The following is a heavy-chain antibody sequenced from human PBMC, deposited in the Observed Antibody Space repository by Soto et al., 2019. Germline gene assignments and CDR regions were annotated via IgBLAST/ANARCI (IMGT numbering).Heavy chain of an antibody. D-gene: IGHD4-17*01. J-gene: IGHJ6*02. Sequence: ASVKVSCKASGYTFIGYYMHWVRQAPGQGLEWMGWINPNSGGTNYAQKFQGWVTMTRDTSISTAYMELSRLRSDDTAVYYCARPMTTNNNYGMDVWGQGTTVTVSS. V-gene: IGHV1-2*04. CDR3: ARPMTTNNNYGMDV. CDR2: INPNSGGT. CDR1: GYTFIGYY.